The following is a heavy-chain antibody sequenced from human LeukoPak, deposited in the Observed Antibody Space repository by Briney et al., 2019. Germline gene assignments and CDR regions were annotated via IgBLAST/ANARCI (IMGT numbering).Heavy chain of an antibody. D-gene: IGHD6-13*01. Sequence: RASVKVSCKASGGTFSSYAISWVRQAPGQGLEWMGWISAYNGNTNYAQKLQGRVTMTTDTSTSTAYMELRSLRSDDTAVYYCARDSKAYSSSWSYYYYGMDVWGQGTTVTVSS. CDR1: GGTFSSYA. CDR2: ISAYNGNT. J-gene: IGHJ6*02. V-gene: IGHV1-18*01. CDR3: ARDSKAYSSSWSYYYYGMDV.